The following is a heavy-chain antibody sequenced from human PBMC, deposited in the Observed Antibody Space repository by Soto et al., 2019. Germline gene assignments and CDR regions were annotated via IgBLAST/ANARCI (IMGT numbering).Heavy chain of an antibody. Sequence: PSETLSLTCTVSGGSTTSDYWSWIRQPPGKGLEWLGYIFHSLGAKYNPSLGSRGTISLDTSKNQFSLNLDSVTAADTAVYFCARDFAYFDSWGQGTLVTVSS. D-gene: IGHD3-3*01. J-gene: IGHJ4*02. V-gene: IGHV4-59*01. CDR3: ARDFAYFDS. CDR2: IFHSLGA. CDR1: GGSTTSDY.